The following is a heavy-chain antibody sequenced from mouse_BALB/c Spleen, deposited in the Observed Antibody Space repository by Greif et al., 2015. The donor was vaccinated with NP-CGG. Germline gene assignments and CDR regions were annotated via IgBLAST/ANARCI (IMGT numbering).Heavy chain of an antibody. CDR3: ARGVRLLRYFDV. V-gene: IGHV14-3*02. Sequence: VQLKESGAELVKPGALVKLSCTASGFNIKDTYMHWVKQRPEQGLEWIGRIDPANGNTKYDPKFQGKATITADTSSNTACLQLSSLTSEDTAVYYCARGVRLLRYFDVWGAGTTVTVSS. D-gene: IGHD1-2*01. CDR2: IDPANGNT. CDR1: GFNIKDTY. J-gene: IGHJ1*01.